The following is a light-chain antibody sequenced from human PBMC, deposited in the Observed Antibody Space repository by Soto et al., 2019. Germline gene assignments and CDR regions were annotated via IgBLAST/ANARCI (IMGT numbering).Light chain of an antibody. Sequence: QSALAQPASMSGSLGQSITISCTGSGSDIATFNYVSWYQQYPGKAPKLLIYQVTSRASGVSHRFSGSKSGNTAALTISGLQPEDEAEYYCNSYSSTSFYVFGTGTKVTVL. CDR3: NSYSSTSFYV. V-gene: IGLV2-14*01. J-gene: IGLJ1*01. CDR2: QVT. CDR1: GSDIATFNY.